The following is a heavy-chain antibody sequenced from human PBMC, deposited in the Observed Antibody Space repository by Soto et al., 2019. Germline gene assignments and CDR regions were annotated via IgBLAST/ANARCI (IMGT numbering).Heavy chain of an antibody. CDR3: ARHTSHFRYYYYAMDV. D-gene: IGHD2-2*01. J-gene: IGHJ6*02. V-gene: IGHV5-51*01. CDR2: IYPSVFDS. CDR1: GYTSTDYS. Sequence: PGASLKISWKGSGYTSTDYSIGWRREPPRTGLEWTGIIYPSVFDSRYSPSFQFHVTITIQQSTSTAYLKWITLKASDTANYYCARHTSHFRYYYYAMDVWGQGTTVTVSS.